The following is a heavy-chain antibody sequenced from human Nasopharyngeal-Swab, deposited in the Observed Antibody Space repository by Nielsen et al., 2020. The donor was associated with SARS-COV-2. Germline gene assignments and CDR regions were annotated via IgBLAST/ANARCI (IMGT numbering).Heavy chain of an antibody. V-gene: IGHV3-15*01. J-gene: IGHJ4*02. CDR2: IKSKTDGGTT. CDR1: GFTFSNAW. CDR3: TTAETTERWVDY. D-gene: IGHD1-1*01. Sequence: GESLKISCAASGFTFSNAWMSWVRQAPGKGLEWVGRIKSKTDGGTTDYAAPVKGRFTISRDDSKNTLYLQMNSLKTEDTAVYYCTTAETTERWVDYWGQGTLVTVSS.